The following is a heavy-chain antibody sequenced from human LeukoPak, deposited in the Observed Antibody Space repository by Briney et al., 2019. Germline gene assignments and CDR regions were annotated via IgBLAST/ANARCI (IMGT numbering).Heavy chain of an antibody. Sequence: PGGSLRLSCAASGFIFSSYEMSWVRQAPGKGLEWVSYISSSGSTTYYADSVKGRFTISRDNAKNSLYLQMNSLRAEDAAVYYCASIPSRKQLVDYWGQGTLVTVSS. CDR3: ASIPSRKQLVDY. J-gene: IGHJ4*02. CDR1: GFIFSSYE. V-gene: IGHV3-48*03. CDR2: ISSSGSTT. D-gene: IGHD6-13*01.